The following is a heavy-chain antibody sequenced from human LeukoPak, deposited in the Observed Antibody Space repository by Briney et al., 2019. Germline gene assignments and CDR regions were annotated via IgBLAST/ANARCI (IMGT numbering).Heavy chain of an antibody. J-gene: IGHJ4*02. CDR2: IYTSGST. CDR3: ARFAQAAIDY. CDR1: GGSISSGSYY. Sequence: PSETLSLTCTVSGGSISSGSYYWSWIRQPAGKGLEWIGRIYTSGSTNYNPSLKSRVTISVDTSKNQFSLKLSSVTAADTAVYYCARFAQAAIDYWGQGTLVTVSS. V-gene: IGHV4-61*02. D-gene: IGHD2-2*02.